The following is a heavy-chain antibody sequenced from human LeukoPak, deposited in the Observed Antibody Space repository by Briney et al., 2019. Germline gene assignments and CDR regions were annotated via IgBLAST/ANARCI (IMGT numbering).Heavy chain of an antibody. CDR3: AREMAGGYFDY. V-gene: IGHV1-18*01. CDR2: ISAYNGNT. CDR1: GYTFTSYG. J-gene: IGHJ4*02. Sequence: ASVKVSCKASGYTFTSYGISWVRQAPGQGLEWMGWISAYNGNTNYAQKLQGRVTMTTDTSTSTVYMELSSLRSEDTAVYYCAREMAGGYFDYWGQGTLVTVSS. D-gene: IGHD5-24*01.